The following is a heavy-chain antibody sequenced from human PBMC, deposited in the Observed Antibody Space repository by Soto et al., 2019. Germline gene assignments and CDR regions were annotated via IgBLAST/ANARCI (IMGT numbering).Heavy chain of an antibody. CDR2: IYWDDDK. CDR3: AHTLGYSSSWYGYYYYYMDV. Sequence: SGPTLVNPTQTLTLTCTFSGFSLSTSGVGVGWIRQPPGKALERLALIYWDDDKRYSPSLKSRLTITKDTSKNQVVLTMTNMDPVDTATYYCAHTLGYSSSWYGYYYYYMDVWGKGTTVTVSS. CDR1: GFSLSTSGVG. D-gene: IGHD6-13*01. J-gene: IGHJ6*03. V-gene: IGHV2-5*02.